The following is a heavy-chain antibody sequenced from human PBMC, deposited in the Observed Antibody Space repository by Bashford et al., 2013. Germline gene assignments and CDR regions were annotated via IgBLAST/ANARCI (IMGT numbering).Heavy chain of an antibody. V-gene: IGHV3-23*01. D-gene: IGHD6-19*01. Sequence: VRQAPGKGLEWVSAISGSGGGTYYADSVKGRLTISRDNSKNTLYLQMNSLRAEDTAVYYCAKSINKVYSSGWHKSYDAFEIWGHGTMVTVSS. CDR2: ISGSGGGT. CDR3: AKSINKVYSSGWHKSYDAFEI. J-gene: IGHJ3*02.